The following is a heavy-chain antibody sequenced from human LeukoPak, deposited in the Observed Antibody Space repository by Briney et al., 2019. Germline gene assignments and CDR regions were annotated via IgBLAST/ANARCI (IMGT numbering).Heavy chain of an antibody. V-gene: IGHV3-23*01. CDR3: AKDYYPDSSGYYPEYYDC. J-gene: IGHJ4*02. CDR2: ISGSGGRT. D-gene: IGHD3-22*01. Sequence: GGSLRLSCVASGFTFSNYAMSWVRQAPGKGLEWVSAISGSGGRTYYADSVEGRFTISRDNTKNTLYFQMNTLRAEDMAVYYCAKDYYPDSSGYYPEYYDCWGQGTLATVSS. CDR1: GFTFSNYA.